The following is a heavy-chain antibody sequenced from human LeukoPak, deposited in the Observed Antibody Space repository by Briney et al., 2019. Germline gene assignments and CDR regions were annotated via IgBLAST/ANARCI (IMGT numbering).Heavy chain of an antibody. CDR3: AKDPRVQTNWFDP. D-gene: IGHD3-3*01. CDR2: ISGSGGST. Sequence: PGGSLRLSCAASGFTFSSYDMNWVRQAPGKGLEWVSGISGSGGSTYYADSVKGRFTISRDNSKNTLYLQMNSLRAEDTAVYYCAKDPRVQTNWFDPWGQGTLVTVSS. V-gene: IGHV3-23*01. CDR1: GFTFSSYD. J-gene: IGHJ5*02.